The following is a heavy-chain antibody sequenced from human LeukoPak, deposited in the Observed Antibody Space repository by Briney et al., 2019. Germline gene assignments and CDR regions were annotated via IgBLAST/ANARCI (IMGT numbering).Heavy chain of an antibody. CDR2: IIPIFGTA. V-gene: IGHV1-69*01. Sequence: GSSVKVSCKASGGTFSSYAISWVRQAPGQGLEWMGGIIPIFGTANYAQKFQGRVTITADESTSTAYMELSSLRSEDTAVYYCARGGQSEGLDYFDYWGQGTLVTVSS. CDR3: ARGGQSEGLDYFDY. J-gene: IGHJ4*02. D-gene: IGHD4-4*01. CDR1: GGTFSSYA.